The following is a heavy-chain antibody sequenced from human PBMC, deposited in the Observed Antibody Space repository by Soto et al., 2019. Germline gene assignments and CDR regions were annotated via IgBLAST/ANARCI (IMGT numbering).Heavy chain of an antibody. V-gene: IGHV1-46*01. CDR3: ARDLYCGGDCYSDFDY. Sequence: AAVKVSCNASGYTFTSYYMHWVRQAPGQGLGWMGIINPSGGSTSYAQKFQGRVTMTRDTSTSTVYMELSSLRSEDTAVYYCARDLYCGGDCYSDFDYWGQGTLVTVSS. CDR2: INPSGGST. J-gene: IGHJ4*02. D-gene: IGHD2-21*02. CDR1: GYTFTSYY.